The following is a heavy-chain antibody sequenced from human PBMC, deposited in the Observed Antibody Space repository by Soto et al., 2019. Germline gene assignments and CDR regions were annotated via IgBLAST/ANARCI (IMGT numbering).Heavy chain of an antibody. CDR2: IFSSGTT. J-gene: IGHJ6*02. V-gene: IGHV4-30-4*01. CDR1: GDSISSGNKY. D-gene: IGHD3-16*01. CDR3: ARVPSPFDYYYAMDV. Sequence: SETLSLTCTVSGDSISSGNKYWSWIRQPPGKGLEWIGYIFSSGTTYYNPSLKSRLTMSLDASQNQFSLKLNSLADADTAVYFCARVPSPFDYYYAMDVWGQGTTVTVSS.